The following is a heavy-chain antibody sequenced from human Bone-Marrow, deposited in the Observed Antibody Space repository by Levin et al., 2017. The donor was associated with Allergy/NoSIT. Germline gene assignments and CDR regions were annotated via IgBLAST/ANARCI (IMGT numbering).Heavy chain of an antibody. CDR1: GFIFNTYS. Sequence: GESLKISCAASGFIFNTYSMIWVRQAPGKGLEWVASISGNTKYIYYADSLKGRFTISRDNGKNSLYLQMNSLRAEDTAVYYCARGGAPSYWGQGTLVTISS. D-gene: IGHD1-26*01. CDR3: ARGGAPSY. V-gene: IGHV3-21*01. CDR2: ISGNTKYI. J-gene: IGHJ4*02.